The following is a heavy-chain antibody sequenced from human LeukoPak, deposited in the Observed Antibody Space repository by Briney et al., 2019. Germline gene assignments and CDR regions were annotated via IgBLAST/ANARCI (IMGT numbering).Heavy chain of an antibody. CDR3: ARPKRDSASYYDAFDI. V-gene: IGHV4-4*07. Sequence: SETLSLTCTVSGGSISIYYWSWIRQPAGKGLEWIGRIDTSGITNYNPSLKSRVTISVDTSKNQFSLKMSSVTAADTAVYYCARPKRDSASYYDAFDIWGHGTMVTVSS. D-gene: IGHD3-22*01. CDR1: GGSISIYY. CDR2: IDTSGIT. J-gene: IGHJ3*02.